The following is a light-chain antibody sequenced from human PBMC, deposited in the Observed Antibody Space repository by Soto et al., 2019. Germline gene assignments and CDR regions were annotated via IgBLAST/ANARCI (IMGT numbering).Light chain of an antibody. J-gene: IGKJ5*01. CDR3: QQYNGWPYT. Sequence: VMTQTPLSLSVAPGQPASISCKSSQSVSRNLAWYRQEPGQAPRLLIYGASTRATATPARFSGSGSGTEFTLTISSLQSEDFAVYYCQQYNGWPYTFGQGTRLEIK. CDR1: QSVSRN. CDR2: GAS. V-gene: IGKV3-15*01.